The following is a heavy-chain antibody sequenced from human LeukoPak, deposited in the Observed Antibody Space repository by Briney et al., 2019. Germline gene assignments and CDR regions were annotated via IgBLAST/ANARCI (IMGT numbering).Heavy chain of an antibody. D-gene: IGHD4/OR15-4a*01. CDR2: IVVGTGNT. CDR1: GFTFTSSA. Sequence: SVKVSCKASGFTFTSSAVQWVRQARGQRLEWIGWIVVGTGNTKYAQKFQERVTITRDMSTSTAYMELSSLRSEDTAVYYRAAGLLSDFWGQGTLVSVSS. J-gene: IGHJ4*02. CDR3: AAGLLSDF. V-gene: IGHV1-58*01.